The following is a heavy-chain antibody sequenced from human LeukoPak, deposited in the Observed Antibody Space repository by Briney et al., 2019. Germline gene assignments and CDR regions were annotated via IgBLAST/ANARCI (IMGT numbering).Heavy chain of an antibody. CDR1: GFTFSSYW. J-gene: IGHJ4*02. V-gene: IGHV3-7*01. Sequence: GGSLRLSCAASGFTFSSYWMSWVRQAPEKGLEWVANIKQDGSEKYYVDSVKGRFTISRDNAKNSLYLQMNSLRAEDTAVYYCARDSSGYSTPSFDYWGQGTLVTVSS. D-gene: IGHD3-22*01. CDR3: ARDSSGYSTPSFDY. CDR2: IKQDGSEK.